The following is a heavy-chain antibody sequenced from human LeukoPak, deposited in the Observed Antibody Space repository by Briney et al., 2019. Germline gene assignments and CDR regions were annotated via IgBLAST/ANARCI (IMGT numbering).Heavy chain of an antibody. D-gene: IGHD7-27*01. Sequence: GGSLRLSCAASGFTFSSYWMSWVRQAPGKGLVWVSRISGDGSDTRYADSVKGRFIISRDNAKNTLYLQLNGLRAEDTAVYYCARDFDWGSGHWGQGALVTVSS. CDR3: ARDFDWGSGH. CDR2: ISGDGSDT. J-gene: IGHJ4*02. V-gene: IGHV3-74*01. CDR1: GFTFSSYW.